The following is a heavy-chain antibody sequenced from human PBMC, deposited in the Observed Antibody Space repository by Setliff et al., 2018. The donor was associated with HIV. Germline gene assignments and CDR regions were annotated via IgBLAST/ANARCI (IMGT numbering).Heavy chain of an antibody. Sequence: SETLSLTCTVSGGSMGGHYWSWIRQSPGKGLEWIGYIYSSGRANYNPSLKSRVTISVDTSKNQFSLRLPSVTAADTAVYYRATADYMYGRNIFDYWDQGTLVTVSS. V-gene: IGHV4-4*09. J-gene: IGHJ4*02. D-gene: IGHD5-12*01. CDR2: IYSSGRA. CDR1: GGSMGGHY. CDR3: ATADYMYGRNIFDY.